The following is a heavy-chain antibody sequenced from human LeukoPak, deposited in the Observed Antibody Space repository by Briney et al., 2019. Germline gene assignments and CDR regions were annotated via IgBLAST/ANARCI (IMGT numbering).Heavy chain of an antibody. J-gene: IGHJ6*03. D-gene: IGHD1-26*01. V-gene: IGHV4-34*01. Sequence: KASETLSLTCAVYGGSFSGYYWSWIRQPPGKGLEWIGEMNHSGSTNYNPSRKSRVTISVDTPKNQFSLKLRSVTAADTAVYYCARRGGSFPYYYQYIDVWGKGTTVTIPS. CDR1: GGSFSGYY. CDR3: ARRGGSFPYYYQYIDV. CDR2: MNHSGST.